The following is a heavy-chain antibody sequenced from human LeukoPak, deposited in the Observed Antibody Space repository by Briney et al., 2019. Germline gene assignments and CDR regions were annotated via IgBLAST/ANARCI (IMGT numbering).Heavy chain of an antibody. CDR2: IIPIFGTG. J-gene: IGHJ4*02. CDR3: ARAYDFPDY. V-gene: IGHV1-69*13. CDR1: GDIISNFA. Sequence: SVKVSCKASGDIISNFAVSWVRQAPGQGLEWMGGIIPIFGTGDYAQKFQGRITITADESTSTTYMELSSLKSEDTAVYYCARAYDFPDYWGQGTLVTVSS. D-gene: IGHD3-3*01.